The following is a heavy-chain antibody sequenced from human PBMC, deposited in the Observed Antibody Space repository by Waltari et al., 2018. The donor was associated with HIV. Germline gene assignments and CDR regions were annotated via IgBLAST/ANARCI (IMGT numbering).Heavy chain of an antibody. Sequence: QLVESGGGLVKAGGALRLSCAPSGFTFGSDNVNGVRQVPGKGLEWVSSISSSNNNVFYGDSVKGRFTISRDNAKKSLFLQMNSLRGEDTAIYYCARRQAPYWYFDLWGRGTLVTVSS. CDR1: GFTFGSDN. V-gene: IGHV3-21*02. J-gene: IGHJ2*01. CDR2: ISSSNNNV. CDR3: ARRQAPYWYFDL.